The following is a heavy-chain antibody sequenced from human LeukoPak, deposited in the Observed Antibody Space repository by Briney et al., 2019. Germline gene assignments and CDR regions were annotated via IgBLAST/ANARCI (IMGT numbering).Heavy chain of an antibody. D-gene: IGHD3-22*01. CDR2: IYNDGRT. Sequence: GGSLRLSCGASGFTFSSYAMSWVRQAPGKGLEWVSLIYNDGRTYYADSVKGRCTISRDNLKNVLYLQMNSLKVEDTALYYCARGLFLSGYLDAFDIWGQGTVVTVSS. CDR3: ARGLFLSGYLDAFDI. J-gene: IGHJ3*02. CDR1: GFTFSSYA. V-gene: IGHV3-23*03.